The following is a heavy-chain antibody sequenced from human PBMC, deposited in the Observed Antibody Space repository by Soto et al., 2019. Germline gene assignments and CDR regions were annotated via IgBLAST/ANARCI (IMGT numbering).Heavy chain of an antibody. D-gene: IGHD2-15*01. CDR2: INHSGST. J-gene: IGHJ6*03. Sequence: SETLSLTCVVYGGSFSGYYWSWIRQPPGKGLEWIGEINHSGSTNYNPSLKSRVTISVDTSKNQFSLKVSSVTAADTAVYFCARKGVVAEHYCHMDVWAKGTTVTVSS. CDR3: ARKGVVAEHYCHMDV. V-gene: IGHV4-34*01. CDR1: GGSFSGYY.